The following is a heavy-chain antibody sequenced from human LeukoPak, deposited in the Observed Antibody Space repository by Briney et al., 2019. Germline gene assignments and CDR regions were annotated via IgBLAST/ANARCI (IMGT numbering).Heavy chain of an antibody. Sequence: GGSLRLSCAASGFTFSTYWMAWVRQAPGKGPEWVANIKQDESEKYYVESVKGRFTISRDNAKNSLFLQMNSLRAEDTAVYYCATDMEDYYYGMDVWGQGTTVTVSS. D-gene: IGHD3-3*01. J-gene: IGHJ6*02. CDR3: ATDMEDYYYGMDV. CDR2: IKQDESEK. CDR1: GFTFSTYW. V-gene: IGHV3-7*01.